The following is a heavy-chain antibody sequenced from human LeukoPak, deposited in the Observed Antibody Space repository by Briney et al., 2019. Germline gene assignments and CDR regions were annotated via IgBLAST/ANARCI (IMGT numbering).Heavy chain of an antibody. CDR1: GXSISSSSYY. V-gene: IGHV4-39*01. Sequence: PSETLSLTCTVSGXSISSSSYYWGWIRQPPGMGLEWIGSIYYSGRSYYNPSLKSRVTMSVDTSKNQFSLKLTSVTATDTAVYYCATHTIFGVVIYQFDYWGQGTLVTVSS. CDR3: ATHTIFGVVIYQFDY. CDR2: IYYSGRS. J-gene: IGHJ4*02. D-gene: IGHD3-3*01.